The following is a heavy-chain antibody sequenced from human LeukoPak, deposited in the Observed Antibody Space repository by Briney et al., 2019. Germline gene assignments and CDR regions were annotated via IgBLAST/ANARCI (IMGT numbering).Heavy chain of an antibody. CDR2: ISGSGGST. D-gene: IGHD1-7*01. J-gene: IGHJ4*02. CDR3: AKDRPEITGTTGGDFDY. CDR1: GFTFSSYA. Sequence: GGSLRLSCAASGFTFSSYAMSWVRQAPGKGLEWVSAISGSGGSTYYADSVKGRFTISRDNSKNTLYLQMNSLRAEDTAVYYCAKDRPEITGTTGGDFDYWGQGTLVTVSS. V-gene: IGHV3-23*01.